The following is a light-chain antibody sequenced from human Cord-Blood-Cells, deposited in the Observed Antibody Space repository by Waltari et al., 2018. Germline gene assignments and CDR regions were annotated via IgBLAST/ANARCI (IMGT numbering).Light chain of an antibody. CDR1: QSVSSY. Sequence: EIVLTQSPATLSLSPGERATLSCRASQSVSSYLAWYQQKPGQAPRLLIYDASNRATGIPARFSGSGSGTDFTLTISSLEPEDFAVYYCQQRSNTFGGGTKVE. V-gene: IGKV3-11*01. CDR2: DAS. CDR3: QQRSNT. J-gene: IGKJ4*01.